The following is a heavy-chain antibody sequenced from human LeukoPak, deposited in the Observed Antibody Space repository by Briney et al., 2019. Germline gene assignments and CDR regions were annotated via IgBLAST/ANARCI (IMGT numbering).Heavy chain of an antibody. CDR2: ITAGGGST. J-gene: IGHJ6*02. Sequence: GGSLRLSCAASGFTFSTYAMTWVRQAPGKGLEWVSAITAGGGSTYYADSVKGRFTISRANSKNTLYLQMNSLRAEDTAVYYCAKVSYSGYEPTYYYCYYGMDVWGQGTTVTVSS. CDR3: AKVSYSGYEPTYYYCYYGMDV. D-gene: IGHD5-12*01. CDR1: GFTFSTYA. V-gene: IGHV3-23*01.